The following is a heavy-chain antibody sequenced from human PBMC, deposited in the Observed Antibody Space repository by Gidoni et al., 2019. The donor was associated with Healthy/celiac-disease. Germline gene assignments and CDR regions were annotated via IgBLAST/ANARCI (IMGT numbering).Heavy chain of an antibody. D-gene: IGHD2-2*02. CDR3: ARDSDCSSTSCYTYYYYGMDV. V-gene: IGHV3-33*01. CDR1: GCTFSSYG. Sequence: QVQLVESGGGVVQPGRSLRLSCAASGCTFSSYGMHWVRQAPGKGLEWVAVIWYDGSNKYYADSVKGRFTISRDNSKNTLYLQMNSLRAEDTAVYYCARDSDCSSTSCYTYYYYGMDVWGQGTTVTVSS. J-gene: IGHJ6*02. CDR2: IWYDGSNK.